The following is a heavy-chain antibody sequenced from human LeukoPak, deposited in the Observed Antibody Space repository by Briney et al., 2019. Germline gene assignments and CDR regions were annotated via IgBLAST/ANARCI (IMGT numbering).Heavy chain of an antibody. CDR1: GGSISSYY. Sequence: SETLSLTCTVSGGSISSYYWSWIRQPPGKGLEWIGYIYYSGSTNYNPSLKSRVTISVDTSKNQFSLKLSSVTAADTAVYYCARRLTTTFAFDIWGQGTMVTVSS. CDR2: IYYSGST. CDR3: ARRLTTTFAFDI. D-gene: IGHD4-11*01. J-gene: IGHJ3*02. V-gene: IGHV4-59*01.